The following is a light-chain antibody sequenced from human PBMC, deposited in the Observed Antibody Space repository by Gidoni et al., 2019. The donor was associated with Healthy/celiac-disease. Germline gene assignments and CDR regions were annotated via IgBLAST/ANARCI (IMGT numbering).Light chain of an antibody. CDR3: QAWDSSTALVV. Sequence: SYELTQPPSVSVSPGQTASITCSGANLGDKYACWYQQTPGQSPVLVIYQDSKRPSGIPERFSGSNSGNTATLTISGTQAMDEADYYCQAWDSSTALVVFGGGTKLTVL. V-gene: IGLV3-1*01. J-gene: IGLJ2*01. CDR2: QDS. CDR1: NLGDKY.